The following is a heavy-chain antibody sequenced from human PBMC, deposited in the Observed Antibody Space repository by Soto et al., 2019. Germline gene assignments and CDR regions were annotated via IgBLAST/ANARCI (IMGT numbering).Heavy chain of an antibody. Sequence: GGSLRLSCAASGFTFSNYGMHWVRQAPGKGLEWVALISYDGSNKYYADSVKGRFTISRDNTKNTLYLQMNSLRAEDSAVYYCAKDLHSSGWAAYNFDYWGQGXLVTVYS. J-gene: IGHJ4*02. D-gene: IGHD6-25*01. CDR3: AKDLHSSGWAAYNFDY. V-gene: IGHV3-30*18. CDR2: ISYDGSNK. CDR1: GFTFSNYG.